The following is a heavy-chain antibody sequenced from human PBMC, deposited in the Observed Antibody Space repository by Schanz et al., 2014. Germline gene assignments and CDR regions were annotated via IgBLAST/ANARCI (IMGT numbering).Heavy chain of an antibody. J-gene: IGHJ4*02. CDR3: ARDKGGYYPFDY. CDR1: GFTFSDHH. D-gene: IGHD3-3*01. Sequence: EVQLVESGGGLVQPGGSLRFSCAASGFTFSDHHMDWVRQAPGKGLEWLGRTRNKANSYTTGYAASVKGRFTISRDNAKNSLYLQMNSLRAEDTAVYYCARDKGGYYPFDYWGQGTLVTVSS. V-gene: IGHV3-72*01. CDR2: TRNKANSYTT.